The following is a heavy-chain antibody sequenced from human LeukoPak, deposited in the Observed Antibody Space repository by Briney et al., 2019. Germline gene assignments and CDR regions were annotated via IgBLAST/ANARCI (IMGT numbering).Heavy chain of an antibody. J-gene: IGHJ4*02. CDR3: ARLIGGVGARRFDF. CDR2: IYNGASL. Sequence: SETLSLTRTVSDGSISSGYWNWIRQPPGKGLEWIGHIYNGASLNYNPSLMSRVTLSMDTSNNQISLKMASVTDAYTALYYCARLIGGVGARRFDFWGQGTLVTVSS. CDR1: DGSISSGY. D-gene: IGHD6-6*01. V-gene: IGHV4-59*08.